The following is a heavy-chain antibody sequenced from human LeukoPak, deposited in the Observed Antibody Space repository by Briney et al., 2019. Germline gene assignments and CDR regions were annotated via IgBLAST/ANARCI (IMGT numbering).Heavy chain of an antibody. CDR1: GFTFSSYG. CDR3: AREAYDYYYGMDV. J-gene: IGHJ6*02. CDR2: IRYDGSNK. V-gene: IGHV3-30*02. Sequence: PGGSLRLSCAASGFTFSSYGMHWVRQAPGKGLEWVAFIRYDGSNKYYADSVKGRFTISRENAKNSLYLQMNSLRAGDTAVYYCAREAYDYYYGMDVWGQGTTVTVSS.